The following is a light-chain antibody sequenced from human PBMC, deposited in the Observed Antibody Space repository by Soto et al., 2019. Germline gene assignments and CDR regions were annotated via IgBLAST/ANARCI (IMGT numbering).Light chain of an antibody. J-gene: IGLJ2*01. CDR3: QSYDSSLSGPVL. V-gene: IGLV1-40*01. CDR1: NSNIGAGYD. Sequence: QSVLTQPPSVSGAPGQRVTISCTGSNSNIGAGYDVNWYQHLPGTAPKLLIYGDTIRPSGVPDRFSGSKSATSASLVIAGLQVEDEGDYYCQSYDSSLSGPVLFGGGTKLTVL. CDR2: GDT.